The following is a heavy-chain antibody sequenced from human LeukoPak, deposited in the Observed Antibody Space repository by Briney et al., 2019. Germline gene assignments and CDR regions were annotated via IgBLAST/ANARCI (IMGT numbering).Heavy chain of an antibody. CDR3: SNGIYDRSY. V-gene: IGHV3-7*01. D-gene: IGHD2/OR15-2a*01. Sequence: GGSLRLSCVASGFTFTTYWMAWVRQAPGKGLEWVANIKQDGSEEYYADSVRGRFTISRDNAKNSLYLLMNSLRAEDTAVYYCSNGIYDRSYWGQGTLVTVSS. CDR1: GFTFTTYW. CDR2: IKQDGSEE. J-gene: IGHJ4*02.